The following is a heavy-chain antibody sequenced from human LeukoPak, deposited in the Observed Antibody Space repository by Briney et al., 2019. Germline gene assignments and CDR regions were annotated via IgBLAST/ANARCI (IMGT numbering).Heavy chain of an antibody. J-gene: IGHJ4*02. CDR1: GGSISSSSYY. V-gene: IGHV4-39*01. CDR3: ARVIAVAGIIYFDY. D-gene: IGHD6-19*01. Sequence: SETLSLTCTVPGGSISSSSYYWGWIRQPPGKGLEWIGSIYYSGSTYYDPSLKSRVTISVDTSKNQFSLKLSSVTAADTAVYYCARVIAVAGIIYFDYWGQGTLVTVSS. CDR2: IYYSGST.